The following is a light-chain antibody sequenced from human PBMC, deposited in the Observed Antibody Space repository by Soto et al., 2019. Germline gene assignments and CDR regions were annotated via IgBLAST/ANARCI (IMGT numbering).Light chain of an antibody. CDR1: QSINGN. V-gene: IGKV3-15*01. CDR3: QQYNSWYT. Sequence: EIVMTQSPATLSVSPGERATLSCRASQSINGNLAWYPRKPGQAPRLLMYGTSVRATGIPARFSGSGSGTEYTLTISSLQSEDFAVFYCQQYNSWYTFGQGTKLEIK. J-gene: IGKJ2*01. CDR2: GTS.